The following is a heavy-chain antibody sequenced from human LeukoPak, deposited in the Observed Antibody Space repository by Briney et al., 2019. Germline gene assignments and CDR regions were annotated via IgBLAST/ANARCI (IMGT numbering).Heavy chain of an antibody. CDR3: ARVGYSGYDPFDY. D-gene: IGHD5-12*01. CDR2: IYPGNSDT. CDR1: GYDFTSYW. V-gene: IGHV5-51*01. Sequence: GESLKISCQASGYDFTSYWIGWVRQMPGKGLEWMGIIYPGNSDTRYSPSFQGQVTISADKSISTAYLQWSSLKASDTAMYYCARVGYSGYDPFDYWGQGTLVTVSS. J-gene: IGHJ4*02.